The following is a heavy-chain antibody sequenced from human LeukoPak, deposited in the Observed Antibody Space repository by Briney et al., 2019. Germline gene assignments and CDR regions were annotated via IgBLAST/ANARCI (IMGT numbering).Heavy chain of an antibody. CDR2: IYNSGST. D-gene: IGHD3-22*01. J-gene: IGHJ4*02. CDR1: GGSISSGGYS. Sequence: SQTLSLTCAVSGGSISSGGYSWSWIRQPPGKGLEWIGYIYNSGSTYYNPSLKSRVTISVDRSKNQFSLKLSSVTAADTAVYYCARVGSGYYYVDYWGQGTLVTISS. CDR3: ARVGSGYYYVDY. V-gene: IGHV4-30-2*01.